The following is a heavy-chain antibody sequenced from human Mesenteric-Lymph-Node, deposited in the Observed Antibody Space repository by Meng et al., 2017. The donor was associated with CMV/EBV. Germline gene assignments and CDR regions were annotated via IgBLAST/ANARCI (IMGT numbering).Heavy chain of an antibody. V-gene: IGHV3-21*01. CDR1: GFTFSSYS. D-gene: IGHD3-3*01. J-gene: IGHJ4*02. Sequence: GGSLRPSFAASGFTFSSYSMNWFRQAPGKGLKWVSSISSSSSYIYYADSVKGRFTISRDNAKNSLYLQMNNLKAEDTAVYYCATVSSLLRFLECLAGYRPLDHWGQGTLVTVSS. CDR3: ATVSSLLRFLECLAGYRPLDH. CDR2: ISSSSSYI.